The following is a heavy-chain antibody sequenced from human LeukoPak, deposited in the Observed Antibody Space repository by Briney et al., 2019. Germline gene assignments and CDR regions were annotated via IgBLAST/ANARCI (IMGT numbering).Heavy chain of an antibody. CDR2: IYYSGST. CDR1: GGSISSSSYY. V-gene: IGHV4-39*07. Sequence: SETLSLTCTVSGGSISSSSYYWGWIRQPPGKGLEWIGSIYYSGSTYYNPSLKSRVTISVDTSKNQFSLRLNSVTAADTAVYYCARLFHPALSGNYPFDYWGQGTLVTVSS. D-gene: IGHD1-26*01. J-gene: IGHJ4*02. CDR3: ARLFHPALSGNYPFDY.